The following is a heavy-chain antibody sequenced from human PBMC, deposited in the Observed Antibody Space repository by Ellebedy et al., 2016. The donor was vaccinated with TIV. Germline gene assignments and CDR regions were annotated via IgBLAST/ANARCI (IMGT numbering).Heavy chain of an antibody. Sequence: SETLSLTCAVYGGSFSGYYWSWIRQPPGKGLEWIGEINHSGSTNYNPSLKSRVTVSVDTSKNQFSLKLSSVTAADTAVYYCARGLSSSWYGSPYFDYWGQGTLVTVSS. CDR2: INHSGST. V-gene: IGHV4-34*01. J-gene: IGHJ4*02. CDR1: GGSFSGYY. CDR3: ARGLSSSWYGSPYFDY. D-gene: IGHD6-13*01.